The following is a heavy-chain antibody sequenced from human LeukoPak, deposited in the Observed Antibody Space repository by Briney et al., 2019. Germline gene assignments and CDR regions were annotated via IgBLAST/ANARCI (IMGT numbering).Heavy chain of an antibody. D-gene: IGHD3-3*01. V-gene: IGHV4-4*07. J-gene: IGHJ6*03. CDR1: GGSISSYY. Sequence: PSETLSLTCTVSGGSISSYYWSWIRQPAGKGLEWIGRIYTSGSTNYNPSLKSRVTMSVDTSKNQFSLKLSSVTAADTAVYYCARDRGFTIFGVVSNYYYYMDVWGKGTTVTVSS. CDR2: IYTSGST. CDR3: ARDRGFTIFGVVSNYYYYMDV.